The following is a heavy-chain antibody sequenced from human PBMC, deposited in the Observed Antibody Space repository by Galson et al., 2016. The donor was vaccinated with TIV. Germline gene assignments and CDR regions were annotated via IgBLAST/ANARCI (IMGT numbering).Heavy chain of an antibody. CDR3: ARSQSCGCDCYYFDY. J-gene: IGHJ4*02. Sequence: SVKVSCKASGYTVTTYYMHWVRQGPGQGLEWMGIINPSGGGTTYAQNFQGRITMTRDTSTSTVYMALSSLRSEDTAVYYCARSQSCGCDCYYFDYWGRGTLVTVSS. D-gene: IGHD2-21*02. V-gene: IGHV1-46*01. CDR1: GYTVTTYY. CDR2: INPSGGGT.